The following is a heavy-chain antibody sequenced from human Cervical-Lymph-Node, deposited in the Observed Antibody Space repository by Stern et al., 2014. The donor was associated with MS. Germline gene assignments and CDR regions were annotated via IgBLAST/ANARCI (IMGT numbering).Heavy chain of an antibody. J-gene: IGHJ5*02. D-gene: IGHD6-19*01. CDR1: GGSISSYY. CDR3: ASESGSGWYNWFDP. CDR2: ISYSGST. V-gene: IGHV4-59*01. Sequence: VHLVESGPGLVKPSETLCLTCTVSGGSISSYYWNWIRQPPGKGLEWIGYISYSGSTNYNPSLKSRVTISEDTSKNQFSLQLYSVTAADTAVYYCASESGSGWYNWFDPWGQGILVTVSS.